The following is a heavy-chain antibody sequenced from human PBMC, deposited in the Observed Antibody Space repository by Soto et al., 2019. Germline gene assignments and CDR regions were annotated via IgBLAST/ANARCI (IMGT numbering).Heavy chain of an antibody. J-gene: IGHJ6*02. CDR2: IYQSGRT. D-gene: IGHD3-3*01. CDR3: AREMTIFGVAAGGGVDA. Sequence: QLHLQESGSGLVRPSQTLSLTCGVSGASISTIEYSWSWIRQAPGRGLEWIGSIYQSGRTYFNPSLTTRAPASLDRSKNEFSLKITSAVAADAARYYCAREMTIFGVAAGGGVDAWGQGTKVTVPS. V-gene: IGHV4-30-2*01. CDR1: GASISTIEYS.